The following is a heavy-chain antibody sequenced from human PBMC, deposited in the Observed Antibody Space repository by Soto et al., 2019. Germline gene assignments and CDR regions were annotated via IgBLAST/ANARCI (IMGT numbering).Heavy chain of an antibody. CDR2: INHSGST. V-gene: IGHV4-34*01. Sequence: QVQLQQWGAGLLKPSETLSLTCAVYGGSFSGYYWSWIRQPPGKGLEWIGEINHSGSTNYNPSLTRPVTISVXRSLNXXSLKLSSVTAADTAVYYCARVRRWLYVKHPYYFDYWGQGTLVTVSS. D-gene: IGHD3-16*01. CDR1: GGSFSGYY. J-gene: IGHJ4*02. CDR3: ARVRRWLYVKHPYYFDY.